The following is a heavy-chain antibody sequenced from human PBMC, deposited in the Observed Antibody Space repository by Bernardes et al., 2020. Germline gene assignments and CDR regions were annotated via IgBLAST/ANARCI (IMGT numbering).Heavy chain of an antibody. J-gene: IGHJ4*02. Sequence: SKTLSLTCTVSGGSINNYYWSWMRQSPGKGLEWIGYISSRGVTNYIPSLQSRITMSLDTSKNQISLNLNSVTAADTAVYYCARGAYCGANCYYYFDSWGQGTLVTVSS. D-gene: IGHD2-21*01. V-gene: IGHV4-59*01. CDR3: ARGAYCGANCYYYFDS. CDR2: ISSRGVT. CDR1: GGSINNYY.